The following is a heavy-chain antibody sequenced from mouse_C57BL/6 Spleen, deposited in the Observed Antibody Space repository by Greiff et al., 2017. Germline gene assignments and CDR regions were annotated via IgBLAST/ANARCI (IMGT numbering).Heavy chain of an antibody. D-gene: IGHD1-1*01. Sequence: ESGPGLVKPSQSLSLTCSVTGYSITSGYYWNWIRQFPGNKLEWMGYISYDGSNNYNPSLKNRISITRDTSKNQFFLKLNSVTTEDTATYYCAREDYGSDYAMDYWGQGTSVTVSS. CDR3: AREDYGSDYAMDY. J-gene: IGHJ4*01. CDR1: GYSITSGYY. V-gene: IGHV3-6*01. CDR2: ISYDGSN.